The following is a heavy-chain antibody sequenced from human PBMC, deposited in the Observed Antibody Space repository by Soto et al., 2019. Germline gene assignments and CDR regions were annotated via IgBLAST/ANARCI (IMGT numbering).Heavy chain of an antibody. Sequence: QVQLVQSGAEVKKSGSSVKVSCKASGGTFRSYSISWVRQAPGQGLEWMGGIIPIFDITNYAQKFQGRVNITADESTSTAYMELSSLGSDDTAVYYCARPDEGGYSSNHHYYYALDVWGQVTTVTV. J-gene: IGHJ6*02. V-gene: IGHV1-69*01. D-gene: IGHD2-21*01. CDR3: ARPDEGGYSSNHHYYYALDV. CDR1: GGTFRSYS. CDR2: IIPIFDIT.